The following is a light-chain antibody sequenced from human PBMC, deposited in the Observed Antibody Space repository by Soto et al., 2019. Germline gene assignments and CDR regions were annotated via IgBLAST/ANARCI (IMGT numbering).Light chain of an antibody. J-gene: IGKJ5*01. Sequence: IVLTQSPATLSLSPGEDATLSCRASLSVNTFLAWYQQKPGQAPRLLIYDASNRATGIPPRFSGSGSGTDFPLTISSLEPEDFVFYYCQQRSNWGITFGQGTRLEIK. V-gene: IGKV3-11*01. CDR1: LSVNTF. CDR2: DAS. CDR3: QQRSNWGIT.